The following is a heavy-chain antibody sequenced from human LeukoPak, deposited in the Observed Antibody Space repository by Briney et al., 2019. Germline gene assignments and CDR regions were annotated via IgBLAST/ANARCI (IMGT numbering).Heavy chain of an antibody. J-gene: IGHJ4*02. D-gene: IGHD5-18*01. CDR1: GFTFSSFG. Sequence: GGSLRLSCVGSGFTFSSFGTHWVRQAPGKGLEWVAVISDDGKTTYYADSVKGRFTISRDNSKDTLYLQMDSLRVEDTAVYYCAKDRLAYSYAQPFDYWGQGILVTVSS. CDR3: AKDRLAYSYAQPFDY. CDR2: ISDDGKTT. V-gene: IGHV3-30*18.